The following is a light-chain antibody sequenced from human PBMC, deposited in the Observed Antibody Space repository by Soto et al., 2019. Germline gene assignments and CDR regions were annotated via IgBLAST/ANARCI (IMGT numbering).Light chain of an antibody. CDR3: QSYDSSLSGSVV. CDR2: GNS. V-gene: IGLV1-40*01. CDR1: SSNIGAGYD. J-gene: IGLJ2*01. Sequence: QYVLTQPPSVSGAPGQRVTISCTGSSSNIGAGYDVHWYQQLPGTAPKLLIYGNSNRPSGVPDRFSGSKSGTSASLAITGLQAEDEADYYCQSYDSSLSGSVVFGGGTKLNVL.